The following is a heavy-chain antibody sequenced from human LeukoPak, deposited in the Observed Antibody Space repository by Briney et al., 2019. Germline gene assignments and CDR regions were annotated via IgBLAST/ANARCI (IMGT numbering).Heavy chain of an antibody. CDR1: GFTFSSYG. V-gene: IGHV3-33*01. Sequence: PGRSLRLSCAASGFTFSSYGMHWVRQAPGKGLEWVAVIWYDGSNKYYADSVKGRFTISRDNSKNTLYLQMNSQRAEDTAVYYCARVRTSKRGYSYGLPDYWGQGTLVTVS. CDR3: ARVRTSKRGYSYGLPDY. J-gene: IGHJ4*02. D-gene: IGHD5-18*01. CDR2: IWYDGSNK.